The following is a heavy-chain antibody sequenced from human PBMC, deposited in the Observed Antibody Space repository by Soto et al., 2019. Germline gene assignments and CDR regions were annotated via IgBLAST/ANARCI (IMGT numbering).Heavy chain of an antibody. CDR2: ISYEGANT. J-gene: IGHJ3*02. CDR3: ATEKGESVFDI. V-gene: IGHV3-30-3*01. Sequence: HPGGSLRLSCGASGFTFGSSAMHWVRQAPGKGLEWVAFISYEGANTYYADSVKGRFTISRDNSKNTLFLQMNSLRTEDTAGYYCATEKGESVFDIWGQGTRVTVSS. D-gene: IGHD3-16*01. CDR1: GFTFGSSA.